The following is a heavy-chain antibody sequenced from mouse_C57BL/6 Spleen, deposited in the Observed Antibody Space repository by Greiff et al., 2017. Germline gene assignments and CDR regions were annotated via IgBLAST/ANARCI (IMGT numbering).Heavy chain of an antibody. CDR1: GYTFTSYW. V-gene: IGHV1-55*01. J-gene: IGHJ4*01. D-gene: IGHD1-1*01. Sequence: QVQLKQPGAELVKPGASVTMSCKASGYTFTSYWITWVKQRPGQGLEWIGDIYPGSGSTNYNEKFKSKATLTVDTSSSTAYMQLSSLTSEDSAVYYCASHYGSRMDYWGQGTSVTVSS. CDR2: IYPGSGST. CDR3: ASHYGSRMDY.